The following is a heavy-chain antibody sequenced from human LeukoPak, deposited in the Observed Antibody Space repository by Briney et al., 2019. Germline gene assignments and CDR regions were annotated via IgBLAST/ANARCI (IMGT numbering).Heavy chain of an antibody. CDR2: INHSGST. CDR3: ARGYCSGNTCYRSGYEI. V-gene: IGHV4-34*01. Sequence: KPSETLSLTCAVYGGSFSGYYWSWIRQPPGKGLEWIGEINHSGSTNYNPSLKSRANISVDTSKNQFSLKLSSVTAADTAVYYCARGYCSGNTCYRSGYEIWGQGTIVTVSS. D-gene: IGHD2-15*01. J-gene: IGHJ3*02. CDR1: GGSFSGYY.